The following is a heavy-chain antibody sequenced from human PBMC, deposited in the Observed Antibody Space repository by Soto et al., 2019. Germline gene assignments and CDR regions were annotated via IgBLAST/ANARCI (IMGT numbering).Heavy chain of an antibody. J-gene: IGHJ4*02. Sequence: QVQLAQSGAEVKKPGASVKVSCKASGYPFTTYGISWVRQAPGKGLEWMGWISTYNGDTEYPQSVQGRVTITRDTSTATTYMEFMRLRSNDTAVYYCTRVMTTFGVVSKGPDHWGQGTLVTVS. D-gene: IGHD3-3*01. V-gene: IGHV1-18*04. CDR1: GYPFTTYG. CDR3: TRVMTTFGVVSKGPDH. CDR2: ISTYNGDT.